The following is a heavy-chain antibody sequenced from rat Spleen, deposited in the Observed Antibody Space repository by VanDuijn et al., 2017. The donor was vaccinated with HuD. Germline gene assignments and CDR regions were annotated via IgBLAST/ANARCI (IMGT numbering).Heavy chain of an antibody. D-gene: IGHD1-1*01. CDR3: TRDRLKWFDY. J-gene: IGHJ2*01. CDR2: MWNGGNT. CDR1: GFSLADYS. Sequence: EVQLKESGPGLVQPSQTLSLTCIVSGFSLADYSVHWVRQPPGKGLEWMGVMWNGGNTAYNSPLKSRLSISRDTSKSQVFLKMNSLPAEDTGICYCTRDRLKWFDYWGQGVMVTVSS. V-gene: IGHV2S63*01.